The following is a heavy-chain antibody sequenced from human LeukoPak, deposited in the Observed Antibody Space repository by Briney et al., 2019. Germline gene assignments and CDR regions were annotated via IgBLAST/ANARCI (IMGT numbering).Heavy chain of an antibody. V-gene: IGHV3-30-3*01. CDR3: AHTTVTTSFYFDY. J-gene: IGHJ4*02. D-gene: IGHD4-17*01. Sequence: SCKASGFTFSTYAMHWVRQAPGKGLQWVAIISNDGDNKYYADSVKGRFTISRDNSKNTLYLQMNSLRAEDTAVYYCAHTTVTTSFYFDYWGQGTLVTVSS. CDR1: GFTFSTYA. CDR2: ISNDGDNK.